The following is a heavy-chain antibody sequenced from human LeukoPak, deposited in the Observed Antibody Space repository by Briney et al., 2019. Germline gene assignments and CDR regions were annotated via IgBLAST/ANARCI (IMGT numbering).Heavy chain of an antibody. Sequence: SETLSLTCTVXGXXIXXXXXXXXXXRXXXXXXXXXXXXIXXXXSTSXNPSLKSRVTMSVDTSKNQFSLNLSSVTAADTAXYXXAVYRGGTMFDDWGXGTLVTVSS. CDR3: AVYRGGTMFDD. J-gene: IGHJ4*02. CDR2: IXXXXST. D-gene: IGHD1-1*01. CDR1: GXXIXXXXXX. V-gene: IGHV4-39*01.